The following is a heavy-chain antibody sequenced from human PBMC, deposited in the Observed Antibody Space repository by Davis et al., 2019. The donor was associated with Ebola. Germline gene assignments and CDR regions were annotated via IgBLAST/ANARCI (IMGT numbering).Heavy chain of an antibody. CDR1: GFTFSSYA. D-gene: IGHD3-22*01. CDR2: ISYDGSNK. V-gene: IGHV3-30-3*01. CDR3: AREVGTMIVVVYYFDY. Sequence: PGGSLRLSCAASGFTFSSYAMHWVCQAPGKGLEWVAVISYDGSNKYYADSVKGRFTISRDNSKNTLYLQMNSLRAEDTAVYYCAREVGTMIVVVYYFDYWGQGTLVTVSS. J-gene: IGHJ4*02.